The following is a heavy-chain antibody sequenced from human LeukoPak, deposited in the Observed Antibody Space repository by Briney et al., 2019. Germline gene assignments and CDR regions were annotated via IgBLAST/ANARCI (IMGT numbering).Heavy chain of an antibody. J-gene: IGHJ4*02. Sequence: SETLSLTCTVSGGSISNYYWSWIRQPPGKGLEWVGYIYYSGITNYNPSLKSRVTISEDTSKNQFSLKLSSVTAADTAIYYCAGYYDSSGGFDYWGQGILVTVSS. V-gene: IGHV4-59*01. D-gene: IGHD3-22*01. CDR3: AGYYDSSGGFDY. CDR2: IYYSGIT. CDR1: GGSISNYY.